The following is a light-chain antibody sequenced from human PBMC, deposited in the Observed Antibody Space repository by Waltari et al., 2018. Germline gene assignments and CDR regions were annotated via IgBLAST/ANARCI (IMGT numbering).Light chain of an antibody. CDR2: END. V-gene: IGLV1-51*02. J-gene: IGLJ2*01. Sequence: QSVLTQPPSVSAAPGQRVTISCSGSPPHIGSNYVTWYQQFPATAPKLLSYENDKRSSGIPDRFSASTSGTSATLGITGLHSGDEADYYCGTWDNSLRAGVFGGGTKLTVL. CDR3: GTWDNSLRAGV. CDR1: PPHIGSNY.